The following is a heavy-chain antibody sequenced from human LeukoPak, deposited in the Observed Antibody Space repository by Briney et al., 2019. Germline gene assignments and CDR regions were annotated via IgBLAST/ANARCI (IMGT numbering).Heavy chain of an antibody. Sequence: GGSLRLSCGASGLTFSTYSMNWVRQAPGKGLEWVSYISSDSGTIYYADSVKGRLTISRDNAKKSLYLQMNSLRAEDTAVYYCARAAQPGFDPWGQGTLVTVSS. D-gene: IGHD1-14*01. J-gene: IGHJ5*02. CDR3: ARAAQPGFDP. CDR1: GLTFSTYS. CDR2: ISSDSGTI. V-gene: IGHV3-48*01.